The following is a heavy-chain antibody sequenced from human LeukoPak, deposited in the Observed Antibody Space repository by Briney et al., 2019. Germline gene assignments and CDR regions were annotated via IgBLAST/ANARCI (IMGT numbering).Heavy chain of an antibody. CDR2: ISAYNGNT. D-gene: IGHD3-16*02. Sequence: ASVKVSCKASGYTFTSYGISWVRQAPGQGLEWMGWISAYNGNTNYAQKLQGRVTMTTDTSTSTACMELRSLRSDDTAVYYCAREREGIRLGELSYSDYWGHGTLVTVSS. V-gene: IGHV1-18*01. CDR1: GYTFTSYG. CDR3: AREREGIRLGELSYSDY. J-gene: IGHJ4*01.